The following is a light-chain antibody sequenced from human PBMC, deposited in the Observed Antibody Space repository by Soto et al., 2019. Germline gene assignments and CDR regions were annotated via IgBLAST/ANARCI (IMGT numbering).Light chain of an antibody. V-gene: IGKV3-15*01. Sequence: EIVMTQSPATLSVSPGERATLSCRASQSVSNNLAWYQQKPGQAPRLLIYGASTRASGIPARFSGSGSGTECTLTISSLQSEDFAVYYCQQYNDWPPYAFGQGTKLEIK. J-gene: IGKJ2*01. CDR3: QQYNDWPPYA. CDR1: QSVSNN. CDR2: GAS.